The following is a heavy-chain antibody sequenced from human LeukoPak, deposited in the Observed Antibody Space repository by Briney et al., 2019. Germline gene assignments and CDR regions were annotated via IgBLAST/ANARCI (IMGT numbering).Heavy chain of an antibody. CDR1: GGSISSSSYY. Sequence: SETLSLTCTVSGGSISSSSYYWGWIRQPPGKGLEWIGYIYYSGSTNYNPSLKSRVTISVDTSKNQFSLKLSSVTAADTAVYYCARGTAIFGVVPQYYYYMDVWGKGTTVTVSS. CDR3: ARGTAIFGVVPQYYYYMDV. D-gene: IGHD3-3*01. J-gene: IGHJ6*03. CDR2: IYYSGST. V-gene: IGHV4-61*05.